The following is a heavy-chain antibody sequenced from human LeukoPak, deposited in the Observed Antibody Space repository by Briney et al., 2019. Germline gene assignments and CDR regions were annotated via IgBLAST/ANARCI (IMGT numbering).Heavy chain of an antibody. CDR1: GFTFSSYG. CDR3: AKDLPAGLLWFGDLPGNWFDP. J-gene: IGHJ5*02. CDR2: ISYDGSNK. V-gene: IGHV3-30*18. D-gene: IGHD3-10*01. Sequence: GGSLRLSCAASGFTFSSYGMHWVRQAPGKGLEWAAVISYDGSNKYYADSVKGRFTISRDNSKNTLYLQMNSLRAEDTAVYYCAKDLPAGLLWFGDLPGNWFDPWGQGTLVTVSS.